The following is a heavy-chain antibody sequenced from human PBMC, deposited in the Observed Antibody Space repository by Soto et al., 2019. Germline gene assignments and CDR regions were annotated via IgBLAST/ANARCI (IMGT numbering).Heavy chain of an antibody. CDR3: VASNGSYEGDH. D-gene: IGHD1-26*01. V-gene: IGHV3-21*02. J-gene: IGHJ4*02. Sequence: EVQLVESGGGLVKPGGSLRLSCIVSGFSFSNNNMIWVRQAPGKGLEWVSSISSGSTYINYADSVKGRFTISRDNAKNSLYLQMNSLRLEDTAVYYCVASNGSYEGDHWGQGTLVTVSS. CDR1: GFSFSNNN. CDR2: ISSGSTYI.